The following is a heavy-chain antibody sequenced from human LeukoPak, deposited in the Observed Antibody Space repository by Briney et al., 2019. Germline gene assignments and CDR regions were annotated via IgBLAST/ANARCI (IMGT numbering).Heavy chain of an antibody. Sequence: SETLSLTCTVSGGSISSSSYYWGWIRQPPGKGLEWIGSIYYSGSTYYNPSLKSRVTISVDTSKNQFSLKLSSVTAADTAVYYCARLDSSSWYYYFDSWGQGTLVTVSS. D-gene: IGHD6-13*01. CDR3: ARLDSSSWYYYFDS. J-gene: IGHJ4*02. CDR2: IYYSGST. V-gene: IGHV4-39*01. CDR1: GGSISSSSYY.